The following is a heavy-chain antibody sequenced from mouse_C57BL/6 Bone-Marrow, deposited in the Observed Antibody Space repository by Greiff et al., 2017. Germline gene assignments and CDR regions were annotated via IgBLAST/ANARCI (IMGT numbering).Heavy chain of an antibody. V-gene: IGHV1-50*01. D-gene: IGHD2-13*01. Sequence: QVQLQQPGAELVKPGASVKLSCKASGYTFTSYWMQWVKQRPGQGLEWIGEIDPSDSYTNYNQKFKGKATLTVDTSAIPAYMQLISLTAEDSAVYYCAIRLLYFDYWGQGTTLTVSS. J-gene: IGHJ2*01. CDR3: AIRLLYFDY. CDR1: GYTFTSYW. CDR2: IDPSDSYT.